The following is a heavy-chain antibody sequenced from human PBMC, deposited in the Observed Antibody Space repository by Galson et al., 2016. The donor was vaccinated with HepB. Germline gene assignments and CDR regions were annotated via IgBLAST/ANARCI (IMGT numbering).Heavy chain of an antibody. D-gene: IGHD5-24*01. CDR3: ARMSTIHGFRWYFDL. CDR1: GGNLNSYA. J-gene: IGHJ2*01. CDR2: IIPIFGTT. Sequence: SVKVSCKASGGNLNSYAINWLRQAPGQGLEWMGGIIPIFGTTIYAQMFLDRVTITADGSTNTAYMEMRSLKSDDTAFYYCARMSTIHGFRWYFDLWGRGTLVSVSS. V-gene: IGHV1-69*13.